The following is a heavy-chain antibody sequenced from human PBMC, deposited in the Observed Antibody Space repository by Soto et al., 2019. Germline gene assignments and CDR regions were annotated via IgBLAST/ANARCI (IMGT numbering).Heavy chain of an antibody. CDR3: TTMRWNFWSTD. D-gene: IGHD3-3*01. CDR1: GFPINKAW. Sequence: GGSLRLSCAVSGFPINKAWMGWVRQGPGKGLEWVGRLKSASDGGKAEYTAPVKDRFTISRDDSKNMLYLQMNSLKAEDTGVYFCTTMRWNFWSTDWGQGTLVTVSS. V-gene: IGHV3-15*01. J-gene: IGHJ4*02. CDR2: LKSASDGGKA.